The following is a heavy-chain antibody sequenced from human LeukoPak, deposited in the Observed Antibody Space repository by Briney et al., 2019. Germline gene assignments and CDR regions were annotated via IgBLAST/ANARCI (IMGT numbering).Heavy chain of an antibody. J-gene: IGHJ3*02. CDR2: ISGSGGST. D-gene: IGHD4-17*01. CDR3: GKDPNGDYVGAFDM. CDR1: GFTFTNYA. V-gene: IGHV3-23*01. Sequence: GGSLRLSCAASGFTFTNYAMIWVRQAPGKGLEWVSAISGSGGSTYYADSVKGRFTISKDNSKNTLFLQVNSLRAEDTAVYYCGKDPNGDYVGAFDMWGQGTMVTVSP.